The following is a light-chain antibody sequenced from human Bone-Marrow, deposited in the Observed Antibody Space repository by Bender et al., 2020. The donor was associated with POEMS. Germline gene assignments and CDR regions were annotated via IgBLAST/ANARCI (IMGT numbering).Light chain of an antibody. Sequence: SYELTQPPSVSLYPGQTARITCSGDALSQQYVYWYQHKSGQAPVLVMSKDSERPSAIPERFSGSNSGTIVTLTISGVQAADEADYYCQYIDNNGVYPHWVFGGGTKLIVL. V-gene: IGLV3-25*03. CDR1: ALSQQY. CDR3: QYIDNNGVYPHWV. CDR2: KDS. J-gene: IGLJ3*02.